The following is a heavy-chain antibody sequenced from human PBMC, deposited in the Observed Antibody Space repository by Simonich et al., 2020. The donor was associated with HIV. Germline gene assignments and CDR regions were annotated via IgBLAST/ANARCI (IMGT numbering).Heavy chain of an antibody. CDR1: GFTFDCYG. CDR2: IWYDGNYK. CDR3: ARGGWELHGGAFDI. D-gene: IGHD1-26*01. J-gene: IGHJ3*02. V-gene: IGHV3-33*01. Sequence: QVQLVESGGGVVQPGRSLRLSCAASGFTFDCYGMHWVRQAPGKGLQWVAGIWYDGNYKDYADSVKGRFTIPSDNSKNTLSLQMNSLRAEDTAFYYCARGGWELHGGAFDIWGQGTMVTVSS.